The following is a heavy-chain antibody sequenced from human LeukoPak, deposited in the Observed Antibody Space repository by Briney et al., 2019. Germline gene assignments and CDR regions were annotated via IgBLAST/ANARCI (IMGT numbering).Heavy chain of an antibody. D-gene: IGHD3-10*01. J-gene: IGHJ4*02. CDR2: ISYDGSNK. Sequence: GRSLRLSSPASAFTFSSYGMHWVRQAPGKGLEWVAVISYDGSNKYYADSVKGRFTISRGNSKNTLYLQMNSLTAEETAVYYCAKDLIWFGEPEYFDYWGQGTLVTVSS. V-gene: IGHV3-30*18. CDR3: AKDLIWFGEPEYFDY. CDR1: AFTFSSYG.